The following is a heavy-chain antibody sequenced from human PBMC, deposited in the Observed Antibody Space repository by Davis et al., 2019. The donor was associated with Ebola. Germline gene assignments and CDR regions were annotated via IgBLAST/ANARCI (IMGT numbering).Heavy chain of an antibody. CDR3: ARQRSILTGIDY. Sequence: MPGGSLRLSCTVSGGSIRSYYWSWIRQPPGKVLEWIGYTYYSGGTNYNPSLKSRATISADTSKHQFSLKLSAVTAADTAGYCCARQRSILTGIDYWGQGTLVTVSS. CDR2: TYYSGGT. CDR1: GGSIRSYY. J-gene: IGHJ4*02. D-gene: IGHD3-9*01. V-gene: IGHV4-59*08.